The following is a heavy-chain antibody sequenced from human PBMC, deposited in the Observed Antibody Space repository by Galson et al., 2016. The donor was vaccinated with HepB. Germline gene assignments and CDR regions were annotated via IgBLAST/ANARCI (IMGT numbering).Heavy chain of an antibody. V-gene: IGHV3-30*18. CDR2: ISHDGSNK. Sequence: SLRLSCAASGFTFSTSGMHWVRQAPGKGLEWVAVISHDGSNKKYAAYVTGRFTIARDNSKNTLYLHKNSLTAEDTAVYFCAKDGYRRSYRDYYGMDVWGQGATVTVSS. CDR1: GFTFSTSG. J-gene: IGHJ6*02. CDR3: AKDGYRRSYRDYYGMDV. D-gene: IGHD1-26*01.